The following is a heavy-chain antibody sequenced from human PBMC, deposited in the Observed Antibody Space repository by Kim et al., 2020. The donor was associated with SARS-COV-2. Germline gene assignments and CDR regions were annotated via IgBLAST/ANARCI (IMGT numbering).Heavy chain of an antibody. CDR2: ISYDGSNK. CDR3: AKVAHYDILTGYFHY. J-gene: IGHJ4*02. V-gene: IGHV3-30*18. D-gene: IGHD3-9*01. CDR1: GFTFSSYG. Sequence: GGSLRLSCAASGFTFSSYGMHWVRQAPGKGLEWVAVISYDGSNKYYADSVKGRFTISRDNSKNTLYLQMNSLRAEDTAVYYCAKVAHYDILTGYFHYWGQGALVTVSS.